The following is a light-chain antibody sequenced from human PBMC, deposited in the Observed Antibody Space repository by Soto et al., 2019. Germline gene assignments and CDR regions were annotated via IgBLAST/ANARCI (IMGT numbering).Light chain of an antibody. CDR1: TSNIGDNY. CDR3: GAWDSSLSAYV. V-gene: IGLV1-51*01. Sequence: QSVLTQLPSSSAAPGEQVTISCSGSTSNIGDNYVSWYQQLPGTAPKLLIYDNNMRPSGIPDRFSGSQSGTSATLGITGLQTGDEADYYCGAWDSSLSAYVFGTGTKV. J-gene: IGLJ1*01. CDR2: DNN.